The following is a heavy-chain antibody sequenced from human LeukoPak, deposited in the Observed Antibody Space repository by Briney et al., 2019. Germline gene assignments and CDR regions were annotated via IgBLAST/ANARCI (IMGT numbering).Heavy chain of an antibody. V-gene: IGHV3-30*02. J-gene: IGHJ6*03. CDR2: VQYDGSNE. D-gene: IGHD2-8*01. Sequence: GGSLRLSCAASGFTFSSYGMSWVRQAPGKGLEWVAYVQYDGSNEQYAHSVKGRFRISRDSSKNTLYLQMDSLRADDTAVYFCAKDRCSNGIGCYYYYMDVWGKGTTVTISS. CDR1: GFTFSSYG. CDR3: AKDRCSNGIGCYYYYMDV.